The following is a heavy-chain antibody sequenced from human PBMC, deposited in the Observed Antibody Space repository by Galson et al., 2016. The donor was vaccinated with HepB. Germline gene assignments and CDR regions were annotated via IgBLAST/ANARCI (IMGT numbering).Heavy chain of an antibody. CDR1: GFTFSTYG. D-gene: IGHD3-10*01. Sequence: SLRLSCAAPGFTFSTYGMSWVRQAPGKGLAWVSVISGSGGSTYYADSVKGRFTISRDNSKNTLYLQMNSLRAEDTAVYYCARVITMVRGILKQRDYYGMDVWGQGTTVTVSS. CDR2: ISGSGGST. CDR3: ARVITMVRGILKQRDYYGMDV. J-gene: IGHJ6*02. V-gene: IGHV3-23*01.